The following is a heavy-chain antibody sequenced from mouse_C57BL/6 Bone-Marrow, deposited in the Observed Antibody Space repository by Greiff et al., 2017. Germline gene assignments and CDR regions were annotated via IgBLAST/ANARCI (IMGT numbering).Heavy chain of an antibody. CDR3: ASNWDWFAY. J-gene: IGHJ3*01. CDR1: GYTFTSYW. D-gene: IGHD4-1*02. CDR2: IDPSDSYT. V-gene: IGHV1-50*01. Sequence: QVQLQQPGAELVKPGASVKLSCKASGYTFTSYWMQWVKQRPGQGLAWIGEIDPSDSYTNYNQKFKGKATLTVDTSYSTAYMQLSSLTSEDSAVYYCASNWDWFAYWGQGTLVTVSA.